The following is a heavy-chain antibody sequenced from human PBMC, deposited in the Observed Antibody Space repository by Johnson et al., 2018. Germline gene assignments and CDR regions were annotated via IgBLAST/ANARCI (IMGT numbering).Heavy chain of an antibody. CDR2: ISWHSSII. D-gene: IGHD1-26*01. CDR3: VKDRREDRRPGVGVFDR. CDR1: EFRFDDYA. J-gene: IGHJ5*02. V-gene: IGHV3-9*01. Sequence: VQLVQSGGGLVQPGRSLRLSCAASEFRFDDYAIHWVRQGPGKVLEWVSTISWHSSIIAYADSVKGRLPITRDHAKNSLSLQMVSLRSQDTAFDYCVKDRREDRRPGVGVFDRWGQGTLVTVSS.